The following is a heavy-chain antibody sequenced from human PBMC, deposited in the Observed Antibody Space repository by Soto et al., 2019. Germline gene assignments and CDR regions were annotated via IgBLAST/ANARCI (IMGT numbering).Heavy chain of an antibody. CDR3: ARHRLHSTSLRGFDP. J-gene: IGHJ5*02. CDR1: GGSISGYY. D-gene: IGHD6-6*01. CDR2: IHYSGGT. V-gene: IGHV4-59*01. Sequence: PSETLSLTCAVSGGSISGYYWSWIRQPPGKGLEWIGCIHYSGGTDYNSSLKSRVTISVDTSKNQFSLNLSSVTAADTAVYYCARHRLHSTSLRGFDPWGRGTLVTVSS.